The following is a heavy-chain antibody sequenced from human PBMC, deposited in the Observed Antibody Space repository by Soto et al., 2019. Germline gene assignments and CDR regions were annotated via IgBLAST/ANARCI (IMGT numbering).Heavy chain of an antibody. V-gene: IGHV1-18*01. D-gene: IGHD2-8*01. J-gene: IGHJ6*02. Sequence: QVQLVQSGAEVKNPGASVKVSCKASGYTFTRYGIGWARQAPGQGLEWMGWINTYNGNTNYAQNVQGRVTLTTDTPTSTANMAPRSLRFNDTAIYNSAMVDVSVMHSPQDVWGQGTTVIVCS. CDR2: INTYNGNT. CDR3: AMVDVSVMHSPQDV. CDR1: GYTFTRYG.